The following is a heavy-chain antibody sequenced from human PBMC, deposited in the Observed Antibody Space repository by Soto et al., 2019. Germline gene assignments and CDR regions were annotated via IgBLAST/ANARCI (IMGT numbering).Heavy chain of an antibody. D-gene: IGHD3-22*01. J-gene: IGHJ5*02. V-gene: IGHV1-69*13. CDR1: GGTFSSYA. CDR3: ARDVPYDSRANNWFDP. Sequence: ASVKVSCKASGGTFSSYAISWVRQAPGQGLEWMGGIIPIFGTANYAQKFQGRVTITADESTSTAYMELSSLRSEDTAVYYCARDVPYDSRANNWFDPWGQGTLVTVSS. CDR2: IIPIFGTA.